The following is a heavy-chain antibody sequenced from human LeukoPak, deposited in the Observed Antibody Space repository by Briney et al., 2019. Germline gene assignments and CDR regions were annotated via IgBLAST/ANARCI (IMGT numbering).Heavy chain of an antibody. D-gene: IGHD3-22*01. CDR1: GGSISSISYY. V-gene: IGHV4-39*01. Sequence: PPETLSLTCTVSGGSISSISYYWGWIRQPPGKGLEWIWGVYNSGSTYYNPSLKSRVTISVDTSKNQYTLKLSSVTAADTAVYYCARRGDYYDSSGYYYAGCFDYWGQGTLVTVSS. CDR2: VYNSGST. CDR3: ARRGDYYDSSGYYYAGCFDY. J-gene: IGHJ4*02.